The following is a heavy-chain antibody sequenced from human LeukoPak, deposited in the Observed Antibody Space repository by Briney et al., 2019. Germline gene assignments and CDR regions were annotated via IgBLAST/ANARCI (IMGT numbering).Heavy chain of an antibody. D-gene: IGHD1-26*01. CDR1: GYSISSGYY. J-gene: IGHJ5*02. V-gene: IGHV4-38-2*02. Sequence: SETLSLTCTVSGYSISSGYYWGWIRQPPGKGLEWIGSIYHSGSTYYNPSLKSRVTISVDTSKNQFSLKLSSVTAADTAVYYCARRRGSSRLGRWFDPWGQGTLVTVSS. CDR3: ARRRGSSRLGRWFDP. CDR2: IYHSGST.